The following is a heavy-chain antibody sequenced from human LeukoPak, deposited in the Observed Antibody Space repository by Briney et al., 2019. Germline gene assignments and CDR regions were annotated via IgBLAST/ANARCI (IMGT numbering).Heavy chain of an antibody. D-gene: IGHD3-9*01. V-gene: IGHV3-30*03. CDR1: GFTFSSYG. CDR2: ISYDGSNK. Sequence: GGSLRLSCAASGFTFSSYGMHWVRQAPGKGLEWVAVISYDGSNKYYADSVKGRFTISRDNSKNTLYLQMNSLRAEDTAVYYCARCSTYFDWLMRYWGQGTLVTVSS. J-gene: IGHJ4*02. CDR3: ARCSTYFDWLMRY.